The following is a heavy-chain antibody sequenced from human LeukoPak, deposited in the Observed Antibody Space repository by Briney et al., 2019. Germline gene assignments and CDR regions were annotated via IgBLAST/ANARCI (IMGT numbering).Heavy chain of an antibody. CDR3: ATRSSTLAAARCFDD. Sequence: SETLSLTCAVHGESFSGYFWSWIRQVPGKGLEWIGEIDHRGSSNYNPPLKSRATISVDTSKNHFSLSLTSVTAADTAVYYCATRSSTLAAARCFDDWGQGTVVTVSS. J-gene: IGHJ4*03. V-gene: IGHV4-34*01. CDR2: IDHRGSS. D-gene: IGHD6-6*01. CDR1: GESFSGYF.